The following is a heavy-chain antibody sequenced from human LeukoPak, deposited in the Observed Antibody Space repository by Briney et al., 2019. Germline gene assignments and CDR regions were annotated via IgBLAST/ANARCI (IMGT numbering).Heavy chain of an antibody. D-gene: IGHD4-17*01. J-gene: IGHJ6*02. CDR1: GFTVSSNY. Sequence: PGGSLRLSCAAAGFTVSSNYRGWVRQAPGKGLEWVSVMYSGGSTYYADSVKGRFTISRDNSKNTLYLQMNSLTAEDTAVYYCARDRLDYGDYTRGAYYYYGMDVWGQGTTVTVSS. V-gene: IGHV3-66*01. CDR2: MYSGGST. CDR3: ARDRLDYGDYTRGAYYYYGMDV.